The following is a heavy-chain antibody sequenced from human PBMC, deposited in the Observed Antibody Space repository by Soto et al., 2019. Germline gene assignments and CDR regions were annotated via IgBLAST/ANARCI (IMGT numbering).Heavy chain of an antibody. CDR2: IIPIFGTP. J-gene: IGHJ6*02. CDR1: GGTFSSYA. CDR3: ASSVAKYFYYGLDV. V-gene: IGHV1-69*12. D-gene: IGHD5-12*01. Sequence: QVQLVQSGAEVKKPGSSVKVSCKASGGTFSSYAISWVRQAPGQGLEWMGGIIPIFGTPNYAQKFQGGVTITADGSTSTAYMQLSSLRSEDTAVYYCASSVAKYFYYGLDVWGPGTTGTISS.